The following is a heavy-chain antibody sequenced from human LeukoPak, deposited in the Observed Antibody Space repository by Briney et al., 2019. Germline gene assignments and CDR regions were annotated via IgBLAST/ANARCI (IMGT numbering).Heavy chain of an antibody. J-gene: IGHJ6*02. V-gene: IGHV3-23*01. Sequence: PSETLSLTCAVYGGSFSGYYWSWVRQAPGKGLEWVSAISGSGGSTYYADSVKGRFTISRDNSKNTLYLQMNSLRAEDTAVYYCAKGNVPYYYGMDVWGQGTTVTVSS. D-gene: IGHD3-16*01. CDR1: GGSFSGYY. CDR3: AKGNVPYYYGMDV. CDR2: ISGSGGST.